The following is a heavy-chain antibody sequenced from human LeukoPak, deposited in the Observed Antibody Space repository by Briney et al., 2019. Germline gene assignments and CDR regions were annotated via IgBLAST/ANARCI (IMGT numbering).Heavy chain of an antibody. CDR2: INPNSGGT. Sequence: GASVKVSCKASGYTFTGYYMHWVRQAPGQGLELMGWINPNSGGTNYAQKFQGRVTMTRDTSISTAYMELSRLRSDDTAVYYCARELGSSIGIAAAGCDYWGQGTLVTVSS. V-gene: IGHV1-2*02. J-gene: IGHJ4*02. D-gene: IGHD6-13*01. CDR1: GYTFTGYY. CDR3: ARELGSSIGIAAAGCDY.